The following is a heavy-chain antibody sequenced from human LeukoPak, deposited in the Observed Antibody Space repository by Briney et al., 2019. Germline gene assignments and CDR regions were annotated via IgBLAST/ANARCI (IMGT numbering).Heavy chain of an antibody. V-gene: IGHV4-4*07. CDR1: GGSITNFY. CDR2: IYSSGTI. CDR3: AKSNGYGLIDY. J-gene: IGHJ4*02. Sequence: SETLSLTCTVSGGSITNFYWSWIRQPAGKGLEWIGRIYSSGTITYNPSLERRVSMSVDTSKNQFSLKLSSVTAADTAMYYCAKSNGYGLIDYWGQGTLVTVSS. D-gene: IGHD5-12*01.